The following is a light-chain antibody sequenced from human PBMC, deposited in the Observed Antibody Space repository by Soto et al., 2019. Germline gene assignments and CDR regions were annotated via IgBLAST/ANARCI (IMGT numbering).Light chain of an antibody. Sequence: EIVMTQSPATLSVSPGERATLSCRASQSVNSNLAWYRQKPGQAPRLLISDASTRATGIPDRFSGSGSGTDFTLTISRLEPEDFAVYYCQQYGSSGYTFGQGTKLEIK. CDR1: QSVNSN. J-gene: IGKJ2*01. CDR3: QQYGSSGYT. V-gene: IGKV3-20*01. CDR2: DAS.